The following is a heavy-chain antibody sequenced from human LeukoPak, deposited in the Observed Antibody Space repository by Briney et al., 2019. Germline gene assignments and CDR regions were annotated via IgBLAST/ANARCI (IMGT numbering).Heavy chain of an antibody. V-gene: IGHV4-38-2*02. CDR2: IYHSGRT. Sequence: SETLSLTCTVSGYSISSGYYWGWIRQPPGKGLEWIGIIYHSGRTDYNPSPKSRVTISVDTSKNQFSLKLSSVTAADTAVYYCARDNTWYSSSWYAAPFDYWGQGTLVTVSS. D-gene: IGHD6-13*01. CDR3: ARDNTWYSSSWYAAPFDY. J-gene: IGHJ4*02. CDR1: GYSISSGYY.